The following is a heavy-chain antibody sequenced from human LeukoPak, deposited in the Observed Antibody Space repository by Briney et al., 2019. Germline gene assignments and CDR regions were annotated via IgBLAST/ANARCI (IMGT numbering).Heavy chain of an antibody. D-gene: IGHD1-26*01. V-gene: IGHV4-39*01. J-gene: IGHJ4*02. CDR3: VRRTSGSYSDY. CDR2: ISYSGSTT. CDR1: GGSISSSSVY. Sequence: SETLSLTCTVSGGSISSSSVYWGWIRQPPGKGLEWIATISYSGSTTSYNPSPKSRVTISVDTSKNQFSLKPNSVTAADTAVYYCVRRTSGSYSDYWGQGTLVTVSS.